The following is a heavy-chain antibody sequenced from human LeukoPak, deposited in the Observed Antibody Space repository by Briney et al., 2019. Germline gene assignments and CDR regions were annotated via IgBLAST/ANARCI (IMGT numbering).Heavy chain of an antibody. J-gene: IGHJ4*02. Sequence: SETLSLTCTVSGGSISSYYWGWIRQPPGKGLEWIGSIYYSGSTYYNPSLKSRVTISVDTSKNQFSLKLSSVTAADTAVYYCAITTVATGVEFDYWGQGTLVTVSS. CDR2: IYYSGST. V-gene: IGHV4-39*01. CDR1: GGSISSYY. D-gene: IGHD4-17*01. CDR3: AITTVATGVEFDY.